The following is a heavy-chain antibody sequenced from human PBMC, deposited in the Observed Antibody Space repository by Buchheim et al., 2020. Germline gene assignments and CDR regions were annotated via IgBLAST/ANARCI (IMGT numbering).Heavy chain of an antibody. D-gene: IGHD3-22*01. V-gene: IGHV3-30*18. CDR1: GFTFSSYG. Sequence: QVQLVESGGGVVQPGRSLRLSCAASGFTFSSYGMHWVRQAPGKGLEWVAVISYDGSNKYYADSVKGRFTISRDNSKKTLYLQMNSLRAEDTAVYYCAKVHGYYDSSGYTPFDYWGQGTL. CDR2: ISYDGSNK. CDR3: AKVHGYYDSSGYTPFDY. J-gene: IGHJ4*02.